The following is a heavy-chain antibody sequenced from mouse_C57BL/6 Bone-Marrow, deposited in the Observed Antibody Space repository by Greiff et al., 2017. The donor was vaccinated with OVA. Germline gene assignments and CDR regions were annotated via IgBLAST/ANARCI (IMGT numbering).Heavy chain of an antibody. CDR2: IYPRSGNT. CDR1: GYTFTSYG. J-gene: IGHJ3*01. Sequence: VQLQQSGAELARPGASVKLSCKASGYTFTSYGISWVKQRTGQGLEWIGEIYPRSGNTYYNEKFKGKATLTADKSSSTAYMALRSLTSEDSAVYFCARGGYYGPFAYWGQGTLVTVSA. D-gene: IGHD1-1*01. V-gene: IGHV1-81*01. CDR3: ARGGYYGPFAY.